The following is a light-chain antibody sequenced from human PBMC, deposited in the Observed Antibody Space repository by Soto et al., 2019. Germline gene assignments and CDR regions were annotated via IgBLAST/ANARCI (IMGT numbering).Light chain of an antibody. CDR1: QGISSY. V-gene: IGKV1-9*01. CDR2: AAS. J-gene: IGKJ4*01. CDR3: QPLNSYPLT. Sequence: DIQLTQSPSFLSASVGDRVTITCRASQGISSYLAWYQQKPGKAPKLLIYAASTLQSGVPSRFSGSGSGKEFTLTICSLQPEDFATYYCQPLNSYPLTFGGGTKVEIK.